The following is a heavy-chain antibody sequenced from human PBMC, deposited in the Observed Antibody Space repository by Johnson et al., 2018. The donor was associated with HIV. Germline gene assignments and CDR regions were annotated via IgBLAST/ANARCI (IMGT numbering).Heavy chain of an antibody. J-gene: IGHJ3*02. V-gene: IGHV3-33*06. CDR2: IWYDGSNK. CDR1: VFTFSSYG. D-gene: IGHD5-12*01. CDR3: AKDFGYPRPRDAFDI. Sequence: QVQLVESGGGVVQPGRSLRLSCAASVFTFSSYGMHWVRQAPGKGLEWVAVIWYDGSNKYYADSVKGRFTISRDNSKNTLYLQMNSLRAEDTAVYYCAKDFGYPRPRDAFDIWGQGTVVTVSS.